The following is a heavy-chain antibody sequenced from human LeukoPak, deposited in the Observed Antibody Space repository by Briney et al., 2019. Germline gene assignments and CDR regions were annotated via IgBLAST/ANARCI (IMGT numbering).Heavy chain of an antibody. CDR1: GGSISNYY. D-gene: IGHD6-19*01. V-gene: IGHV4-59*08. Sequence: SETLSLTCTVSGGSISNYYWSWIRQPPGKGLEWIGYYSGSTNYNPSLKSRVTISGDTSKNHFSLKLTSVTAADTAVYYCARHGGGWSFDYWGQGTLVTVSS. CDR2: YSGST. J-gene: IGHJ4*02. CDR3: ARHGGGWSFDY.